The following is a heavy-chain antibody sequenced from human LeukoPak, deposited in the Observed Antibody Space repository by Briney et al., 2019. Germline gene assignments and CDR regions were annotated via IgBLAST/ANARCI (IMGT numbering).Heavy chain of an antibody. CDR1: GFTFSSYG. J-gene: IGHJ4*02. Sequence: GRSLRLSCAASGFTFSSYGMHWVRQAPGKGLEWVAEVWYSGNNKNYADSVKGRFTISRDNSKNTLYLQMNSLRAEDTAVYYCARGDDKSGYDYGYWGQGTLVTVSS. CDR3: ARGDDKSGYDYGY. D-gene: IGHD5-12*01. CDR2: VWYSGNNK. V-gene: IGHV3-33*08.